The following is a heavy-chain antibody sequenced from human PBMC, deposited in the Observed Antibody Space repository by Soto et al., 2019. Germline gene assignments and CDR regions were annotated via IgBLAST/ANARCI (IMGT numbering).Heavy chain of an antibody. Sequence: GGSLRLSCAASGFTFSNYAMNWVRQAPGKGLEWVAAISGSGGSTFYADSVKGRFTLSRDNSKNTLYLQMNSLRAEDTAVYYCAKYRSSWYSLSLDYWGQGTLVTVSS. V-gene: IGHV3-23*01. CDR3: AKYRSSWYSLSLDY. CDR2: ISGSGGST. J-gene: IGHJ4*02. CDR1: GFTFSNYA. D-gene: IGHD6-13*01.